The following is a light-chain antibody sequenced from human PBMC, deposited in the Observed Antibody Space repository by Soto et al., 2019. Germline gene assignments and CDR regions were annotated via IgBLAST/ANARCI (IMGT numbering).Light chain of an antibody. V-gene: IGLV2-8*01. Sequence: QSVLTQSPSASGSPGQSVTISCTGTSSDIGGYNSVSWYQQHPGKAPKVMIYDVTKRPSGVPDRFSGSKSGNTASLTVSALHAEDEADYYCSSYTDRKHLVFGTGTKRTVL. CDR1: SSDIGGYNS. CDR3: SSYTDRKHLV. CDR2: DVT. J-gene: IGLJ1*01.